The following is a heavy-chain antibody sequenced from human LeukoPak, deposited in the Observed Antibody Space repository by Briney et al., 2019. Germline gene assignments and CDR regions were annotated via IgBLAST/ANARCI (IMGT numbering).Heavy chain of an antibody. Sequence: PGGSLRLSCAASGFTFSTYGMNWVRQAPGKGLEWVSSISGSSTTIYYADSVKGRFTISRDNDKNSLYLQMNSLRDEDTAVYYCARARGFDIWGQGTMVTVSS. CDR2: ISGSSTTI. D-gene: IGHD3-10*01. CDR3: ARARGFDI. CDR1: GFTFSTYG. V-gene: IGHV3-48*02. J-gene: IGHJ3*02.